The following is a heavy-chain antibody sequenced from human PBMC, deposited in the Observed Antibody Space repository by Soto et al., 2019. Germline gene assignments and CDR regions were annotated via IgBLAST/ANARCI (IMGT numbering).Heavy chain of an antibody. CDR2: IIPIFGTT. D-gene: IGHD3-10*01. V-gene: IGHV1-69*01. CDR3: AGSYKYGSGTFDAFDI. Sequence: QVQLVQSGTEVKKPGSSVEVSCKASGGTFSSYAISWVRQAPGQGLEWMGGIIPIFGTTNYAQRFQGRVSIAADGPTSTTSMEVSSLRSEDTAVYYCAGSYKYGSGTFDAFDICGQGALVTVS. CDR1: GGTFSSYA. J-gene: IGHJ3*02.